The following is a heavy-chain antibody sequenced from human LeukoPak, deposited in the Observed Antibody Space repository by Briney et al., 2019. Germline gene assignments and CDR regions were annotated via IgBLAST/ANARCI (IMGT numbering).Heavy chain of an antibody. Sequence: SETLSLTCTVSGGSISSYYWSWIRQPPGKGLEWIGYIYYSGSTNYNPSLKSRVTISVDTSKSQFSLRLSSVTAADTALYYCARTPTAKSSLLDSRGQGTLVTVSS. J-gene: IGHJ5*01. V-gene: IGHV4-59*01. CDR3: ARTPTAKSSLLDS. CDR2: IYYSGST. CDR1: GGSISSYY.